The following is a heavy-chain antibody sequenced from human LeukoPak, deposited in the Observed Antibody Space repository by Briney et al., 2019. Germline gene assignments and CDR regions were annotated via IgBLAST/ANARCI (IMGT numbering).Heavy chain of an antibody. CDR3: ARRALEPGAAGRYFDL. Sequence: KPGESLKISCRGSGYILTNYWIGWVRHVPGEGLEWVGIISPADSSTRYSPSFQGQVTLSVDKSIDSAYLQWSSLQASDTAMYYCARRALEPGAAGRYFDLWGRGTLVTVSS. D-gene: IGHD2-8*02. J-gene: IGHJ2*01. CDR2: ISPADSST. CDR1: GYILTNYW. V-gene: IGHV5-51*01.